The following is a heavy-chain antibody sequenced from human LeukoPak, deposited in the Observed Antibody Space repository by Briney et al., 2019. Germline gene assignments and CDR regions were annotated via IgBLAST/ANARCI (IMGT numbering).Heavy chain of an antibody. CDR2: IYYSGST. J-gene: IGHJ3*02. Sequence: KPSETLSLTCTVSGGSISSSSYYWGWIRQPPGKGLEWIRSIYYSGSTYYNPSLKSRVTISVDTSKNQFSLKLSSVTAADTAVYYCARGFELVGATPSAFDIWGQGTMVTVSS. D-gene: IGHD1-26*01. V-gene: IGHV4-39*07. CDR3: ARGFELVGATPSAFDI. CDR1: GGSISSSSYY.